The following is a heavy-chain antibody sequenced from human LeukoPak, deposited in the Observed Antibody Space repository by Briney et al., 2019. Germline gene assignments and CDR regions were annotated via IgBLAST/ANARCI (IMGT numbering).Heavy chain of an antibody. CDR3: AKDQEYSSSWYGVYYFDY. D-gene: IGHD6-13*01. Sequence: VSLRLSSAASGFTFRSYAMGWVRQAPGKGLEWGSSISDSGGSTYYEDSVNVRFTISRDNSKNTLYLQMNSLRAEDTAVYYCAKDQEYSSSWYGVYYFDYWGQGTLVTVSS. CDR2: ISDSGGST. V-gene: IGHV3-23*01. CDR1: GFTFRSYA. J-gene: IGHJ4*02.